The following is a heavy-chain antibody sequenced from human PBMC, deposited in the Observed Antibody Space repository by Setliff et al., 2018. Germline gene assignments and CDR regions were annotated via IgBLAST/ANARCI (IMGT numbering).Heavy chain of an antibody. J-gene: IGHJ4*02. CDR2: IIPVFRTA. Sequence: SVKVSCKASGGTFRSDGFNWVRQAPGQGLEWMGRIIPVFRTAKYAQKFQGRVTITADESTRTAYMELSSVRFEDTAVYYCARGTRDRYDTSGHCLSLDYWGQGTLVTVSS. CDR1: GGTFRSDG. D-gene: IGHD2-21*01. V-gene: IGHV1-69*13. CDR3: ARGTRDRYDTSGHCLSLDY.